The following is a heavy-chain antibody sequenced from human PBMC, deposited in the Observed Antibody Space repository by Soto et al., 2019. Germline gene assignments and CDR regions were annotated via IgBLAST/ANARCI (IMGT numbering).Heavy chain of an antibody. D-gene: IGHD6-13*01. Sequence: GECLKISCIGSGYSFTSYWISWVRQIPRKGGEWMGRIDPSDSYTNYSPSFQGHVTISADKSISTAYLQWSSLKASDTAMYYCARVAYSSSWYRTQYNWFDPWGQGTLVTVSS. CDR3: ARVAYSSSWYRTQYNWFDP. CDR2: IDPSDSYT. V-gene: IGHV5-10-1*01. CDR1: GYSFTSYW. J-gene: IGHJ5*02.